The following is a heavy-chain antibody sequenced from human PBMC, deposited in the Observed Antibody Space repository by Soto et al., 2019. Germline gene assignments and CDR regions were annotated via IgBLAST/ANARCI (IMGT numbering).Heavy chain of an antibody. J-gene: IGHJ4*02. V-gene: IGHV3-23*01. CDR1: GFTFAGYA. CDR3: AKGSYFSGWTPSFDS. D-gene: IGHD6-19*01. Sequence: GGSLRLSCAASGFTFAGYAMNWFRQAPGKGLEWVSGVSGDGDRTDYADSVKGRFTISRDNSKNTLYLQMNSLRAEDTAVYYCAKGSYFSGWTPSFDSWGQGTLVTVSS. CDR2: VSGDGDRT.